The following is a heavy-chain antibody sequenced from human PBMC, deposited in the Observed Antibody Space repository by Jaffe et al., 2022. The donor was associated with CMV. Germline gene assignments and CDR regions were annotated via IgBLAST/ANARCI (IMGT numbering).Heavy chain of an antibody. V-gene: IGHV3-48*03. D-gene: IGHD3-3*01. Sequence: EVQLVESGGGLVQPGGSLRLSCAASGFTFSSYEMNWVRQAPGKGLEWVSYISSSGSTIYYADSVKGRFTISRDNAKNSLYLQMNSLRAEDTAVYYCARDRRDFWSGLWFDPWGQGTLVTVSS. CDR1: GFTFSSYE. CDR2: ISSSGSTI. J-gene: IGHJ5*02. CDR3: ARDRRDFWSGLWFDP.